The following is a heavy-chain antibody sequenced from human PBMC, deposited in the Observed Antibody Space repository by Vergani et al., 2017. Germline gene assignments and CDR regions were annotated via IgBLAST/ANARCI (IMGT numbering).Heavy chain of an antibody. CDR3: ARVCLGSGCFIGRRAQDY. D-gene: IGHD6-19*01. CDR2: INHSGST. Sequence: QVQLQQWGAGLLKPPETLSLTCAVYGGSFSGYYWSWIRHPPGKGLECIGEINHSGSTNYNPSLKSRVTISVDTSKNQCSLKLSSVTAADTAVYYCARVCLGSGCFIGRRAQDYWGQGTLVTVSS. V-gene: IGHV4-34*01. J-gene: IGHJ4*02. CDR1: GGSFSGYY.